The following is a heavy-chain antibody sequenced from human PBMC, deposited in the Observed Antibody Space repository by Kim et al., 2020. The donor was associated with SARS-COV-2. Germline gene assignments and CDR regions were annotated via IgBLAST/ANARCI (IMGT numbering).Heavy chain of an antibody. J-gene: IGHJ4*02. CDR2: NNAGTNT. V-gene: IGHV3-74*01. Sequence: NNAGTNTYYADSERARFTISRDNSKNLVYLQMNSLGAEDTALYYCTTAFEYWGQGTLVTVSS. CDR3: TTAFEY.